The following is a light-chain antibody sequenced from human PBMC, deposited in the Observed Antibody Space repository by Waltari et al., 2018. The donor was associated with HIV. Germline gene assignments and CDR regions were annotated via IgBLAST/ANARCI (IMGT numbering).Light chain of an antibody. J-gene: IGLJ3*02. CDR2: RSN. Sequence: QSVLTQPPSASGTPGQRVAIPCSGSSSTIGRNYVYWYQQLPGTAPKVLIYRSNQRPSGVPDRFSGSKSGTSASLAISALRSEDEADYYCATWDDSLSGPVFGGGTKLTVL. V-gene: IGLV1-47*01. CDR3: ATWDDSLSGPV. CDR1: SSTIGRNY.